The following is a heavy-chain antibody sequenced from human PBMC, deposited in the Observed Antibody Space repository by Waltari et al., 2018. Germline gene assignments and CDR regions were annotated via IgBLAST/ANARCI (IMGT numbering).Heavy chain of an antibody. V-gene: IGHV4-61*09. CDR2: IYTSGST. D-gene: IGHD4-17*01. Sequence: QVQLQESGPGLVKPSQTLSLTCTVSGGSISSGSYYWSWIRQPAGKGLEWIGYIYTSGSTNYNPSLKSRVTISVGETKKQFSLKLSSVTAADTAVYYCARDGEVTTYDYWGQGTLVTVSS. J-gene: IGHJ4*02. CDR3: ARDGEVTTYDY. CDR1: GGSISSGSYY.